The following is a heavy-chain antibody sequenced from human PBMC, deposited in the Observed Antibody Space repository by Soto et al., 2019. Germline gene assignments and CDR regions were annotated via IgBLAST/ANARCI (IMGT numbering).Heavy chain of an antibody. D-gene: IGHD3-10*01. J-gene: IGHJ6*02. V-gene: IGHV1-8*01. Sequence: QVQLVQSGAEVKKPGASVKVSCKASGYTFTSYDINWVRQATGQVLEWMGWMHPNSGNTGYAQKFQGRVTMTRNTYISTAYRELSSLRSEDTAVYYCASTMVRGVIKSYYYYGVDVWGQGTTVTVSS. CDR2: MHPNSGNT. CDR1: GYTFTSYD. CDR3: ASTMVRGVIKSYYYYGVDV.